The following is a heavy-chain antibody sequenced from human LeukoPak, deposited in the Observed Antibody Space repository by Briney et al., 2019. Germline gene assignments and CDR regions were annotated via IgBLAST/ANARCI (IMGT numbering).Heavy chain of an antibody. CDR2: IYYSGTT. J-gene: IGHJ6*02. CDR3: ARGRITAAGYYYYYGMDV. Sequence: SETLSLTCTVSGGSISSSSYYWGWIRQPPGKGLEWIGSIYYSGTTYYNPSLKSQVTISVDTSKDQFSLKLSSVTAADTAVYYCARGRITAAGYYYYYGMDVWGQGTTVTVSS. V-gene: IGHV4-39*07. D-gene: IGHD6-13*01. CDR1: GGSISSSSYY.